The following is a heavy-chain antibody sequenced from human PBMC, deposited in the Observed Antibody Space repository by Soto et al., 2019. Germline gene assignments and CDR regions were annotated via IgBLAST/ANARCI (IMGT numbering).Heavy chain of an antibody. CDR1: GFTFSSYA. D-gene: IGHD1-26*01. J-gene: IGHJ4*02. V-gene: IGHV3-23*01. Sequence: GGSLRLSCAASGFTFSSYAMSWVRQAPGKGLEWVSAISGSGGSTYYADSVKGRFTISRDNSNNTLYLQMNSLRDEDTAVYYCAVEVGASFFDYWGQGTLVTVSS. CDR3: AVEVGASFFDY. CDR2: ISGSGGST.